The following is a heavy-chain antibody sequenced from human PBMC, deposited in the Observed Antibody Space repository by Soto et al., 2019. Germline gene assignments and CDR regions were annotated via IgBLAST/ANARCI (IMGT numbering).Heavy chain of an antibody. V-gene: IGHV4-61*01. J-gene: IGHJ6*02. CDR2: IYYSGST. D-gene: IGHD2-2*01. CDR1: GGSVSSGSYY. Sequence: ESLSLTCTVSGGSVSSGSYYWSWIRQPPGKGLEWIGYIYYSGSTNYNPSLKSRVTISVDTSKNQFSLKLSSVTAADTAVYYCARVDYCSSTSCYSSLDYYYYGMDVWGQGTTVTVSS. CDR3: ARVDYCSSTSCYSSLDYYYYGMDV.